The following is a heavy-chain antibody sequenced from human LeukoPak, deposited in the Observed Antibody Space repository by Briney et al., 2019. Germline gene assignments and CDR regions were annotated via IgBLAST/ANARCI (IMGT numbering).Heavy chain of an antibody. J-gene: IGHJ4*02. CDR1: GFTFSSYA. D-gene: IGHD3-9*01. V-gene: IGHV3-23*01. CDR2: ISGSGGST. CDR3: AKDRHDILTGYYNNFDY. Sequence: PGGSLRLSCAASGFTFSSYAMSWVRQAPGKGLEWVSAISGSGGSTYYADSVKGRFTISRDNSKNTLYLQMNSLRAEDTAVYYCAKDRHDILTGYYNNFDYWGQGTLVTVSS.